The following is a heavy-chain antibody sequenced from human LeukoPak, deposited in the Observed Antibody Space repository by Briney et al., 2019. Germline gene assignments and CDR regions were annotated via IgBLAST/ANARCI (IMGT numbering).Heavy chain of an antibody. CDR1: GYTFTHHG. Sequence: ASVKVSCTASGYTFTHHGITWVRQAPGQGLEWMGWISAYNGDTIYAQTFQGRLTMTTDSSTTTAYMELRSLTSDDSALYFCARDPSNTSGRYQYFDLWGRGTLVTVSS. CDR2: ISAYNGDT. D-gene: IGHD6-19*01. V-gene: IGHV1-18*01. J-gene: IGHJ2*01. CDR3: ARDPSNTSGRYQYFDL.